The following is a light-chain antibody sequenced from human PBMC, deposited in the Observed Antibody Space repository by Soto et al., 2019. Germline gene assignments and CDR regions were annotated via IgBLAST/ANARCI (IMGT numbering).Light chain of an antibody. V-gene: IGKV3-11*01. CDR3: QQRSNRPPIT. CDR1: QRVSND. CDR2: DAS. J-gene: IGKJ5*01. Sequence: TQSPATLSLSPGERATLSCRASQRVSNDFAWYQQKPGQAPRLLIYDASNRATGIPARFSGSGSGTDFTLTISSLEPEDFAVYYCQQRSNRPPITFGQGTRLEIK.